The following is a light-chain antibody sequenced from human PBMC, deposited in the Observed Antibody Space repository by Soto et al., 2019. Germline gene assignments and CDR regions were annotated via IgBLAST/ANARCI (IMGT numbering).Light chain of an antibody. CDR3: QQYVNSPLT. CDR1: QSVSSNY. J-gene: IGKJ1*01. V-gene: IGKV3-20*01. Sequence: PGERATLSCRASQSVSSNYLAWYQQKPGQAPKLLIYGASIRATGVPDRFSGSGSGTDFSLTINRLEPEDFAVYFCQQYVNSPLTFGQGTKVEVK. CDR2: GAS.